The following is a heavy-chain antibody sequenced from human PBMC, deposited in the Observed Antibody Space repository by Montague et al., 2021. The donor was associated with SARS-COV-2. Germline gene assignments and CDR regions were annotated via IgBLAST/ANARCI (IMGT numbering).Heavy chain of an antibody. CDR2: IYSGGST. J-gene: IGHJ6*02. CDR1: GFTVSSNY. D-gene: IGHD2-2*01. CDR3: ARVGRDSAILPIAIHYGMDV. Sequence: SLRLSCAASGFTVSSNYMTWVRQAPGKGLEWVSVIYSGGSTYYADSVKGRFTISRDNSKNTLYLQLNSLRVEDTAVYYCARVGRDSAILPIAIHYGMDVWGQGTTVTVSS. V-gene: IGHV3-53*01.